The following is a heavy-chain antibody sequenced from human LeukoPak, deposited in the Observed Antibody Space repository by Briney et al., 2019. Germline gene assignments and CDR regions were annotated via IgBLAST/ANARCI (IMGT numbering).Heavy chain of an antibody. Sequence: ASVKVSCKASGGTFSSYAISWVRQAPGQGLEWMGGIIPIFGTANYAQKFQGRVTITADKSTSTAYMELSSLRSEDTAVYYCASGFMGYDRSGYYDDAFDIWGQGTMVTVSS. D-gene: IGHD3-22*01. CDR2: IIPIFGTA. CDR3: ASGFMGYDRSGYYDDAFDI. J-gene: IGHJ3*02. CDR1: GGTFSSYA. V-gene: IGHV1-69*06.